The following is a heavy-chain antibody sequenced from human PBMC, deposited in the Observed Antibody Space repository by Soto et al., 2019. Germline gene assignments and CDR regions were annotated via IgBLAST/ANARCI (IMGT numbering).Heavy chain of an antibody. CDR2: ISAYNGNT. D-gene: IGHD1-26*01. CDR3: ARALYRSGTYYAFDN. J-gene: IGHJ4*02. Sequence: QVPLVQSGAEVKKPGASVTVSCKTSGYTPTNYDIGWVRQAPGQGLEWMGWISAYNGNTNSAQKLQSRLTMTTDTSTRTAYMELRSLRSDDTAVYYCARALYRSGTYYAFDNWGQGTLVTVSS. V-gene: IGHV1-18*01. CDR1: GYTPTNYD.